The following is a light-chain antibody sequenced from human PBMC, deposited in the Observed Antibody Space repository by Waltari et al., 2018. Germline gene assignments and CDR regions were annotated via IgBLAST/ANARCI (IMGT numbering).Light chain of an antibody. Sequence: EIVLTQSPGTLSLSPGERATLPCRASQSVSSSYLAWYQQKPGQAPRLLIYGASSRATGIPDRFSGSGSGTDFTLTISRLEPEDFAVYYCQQYGRSPPSLTFGGGTKVEIK. CDR1: QSVSSSY. CDR2: GAS. V-gene: IGKV3-20*01. J-gene: IGKJ4*01. CDR3: QQYGRSPPSLT.